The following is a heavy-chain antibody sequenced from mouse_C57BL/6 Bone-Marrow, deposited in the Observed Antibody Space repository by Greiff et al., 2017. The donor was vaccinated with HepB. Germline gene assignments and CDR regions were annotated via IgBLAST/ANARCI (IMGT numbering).Heavy chain of an antibody. CDR2: IRLKSDNYAT. V-gene: IGHV6-3*01. J-gene: IGHJ4*01. CDR1: GFTFSNYW. Sequence: EVQGVESGGGLVQPGGSMKLSCVASGFTFSNYWMNWVRQSPEKGLEWVAQIRLKSDNYATHYAESVKGRFTISRDDSKSSVYLQMNNLRAEDTGIYYCTEAGAMDYWGQGTSVTVSS. CDR3: TEAGAMDY.